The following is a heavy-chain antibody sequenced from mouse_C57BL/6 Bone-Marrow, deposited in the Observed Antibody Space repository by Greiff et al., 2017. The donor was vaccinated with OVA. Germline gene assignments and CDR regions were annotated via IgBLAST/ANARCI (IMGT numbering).Heavy chain of an antibody. CDR2: IHPNSGST. CDR1: GYTFTSYL. CDR3: AREGIIYWYFDV. J-gene: IGHJ1*03. Sequence: QVQLQQPGAELVKPGASVKLSCKASGYTFTSYLMHWVKQRPGQGLEWIGMIHPNSGSTNYNEKFKSKATLTVDKSSSTAYMQLSSLTSEDSAVYYCAREGIIYWYFDVWGTGTTVTVSS. V-gene: IGHV1-64*01.